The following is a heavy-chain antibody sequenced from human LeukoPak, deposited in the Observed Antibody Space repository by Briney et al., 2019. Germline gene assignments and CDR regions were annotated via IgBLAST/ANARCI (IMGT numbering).Heavy chain of an antibody. CDR1: GYTFTSYA. D-gene: IGHD3-22*01. Sequence: ASVKVSCKASGYTFTSYAMNWVRQAPGQGLEWMGWINPNSGGTNYAQKFQGRVNMTRDTSISTAYMELSRLRSDDTAVYYCASPNYDSSGYYYSYFDYWGQGTLVTVSS. CDR3: ASPNYDSSGYYYSYFDY. CDR2: INPNSGGT. J-gene: IGHJ4*02. V-gene: IGHV1-2*02.